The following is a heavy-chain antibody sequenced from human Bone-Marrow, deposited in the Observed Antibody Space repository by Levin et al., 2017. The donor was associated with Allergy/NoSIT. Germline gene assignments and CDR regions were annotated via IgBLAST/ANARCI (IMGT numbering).Heavy chain of an antibody. J-gene: IGHJ4*02. CDR2: IIGSGGNT. CDR1: GLTFRNFA. Sequence: GESLKISCTVSGLTFRNFAMSWVRQAPGKGLEWVATIIGSGGNTFYSDSVKGRFTVSRDNSKNMMFLQMNSLRADDTAMYYCAKNKGICSDATCYSFDRWGQGTLVSVSS. D-gene: IGHD2-2*01. V-gene: IGHV3-23*01. CDR3: AKNKGICSDATCYSFDR.